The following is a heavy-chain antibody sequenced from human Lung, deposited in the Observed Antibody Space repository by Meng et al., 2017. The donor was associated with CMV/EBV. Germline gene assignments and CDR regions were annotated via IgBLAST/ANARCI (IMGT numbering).Heavy chain of an antibody. Sequence: SVTVSCKASGGTFSSYAISWVRQDPGQGLEWMGGIIPILGTANYAQKFQGRVTITTDESTSTAYMELSSLRSEDTAVYYCARTTYQLKHLSYSSSWYLWFDPWGQGTLVTVSS. D-gene: IGHD6-13*01. CDR2: IIPILGTA. V-gene: IGHV1-69*05. CDR1: GGTFSSYA. J-gene: IGHJ5*02. CDR3: ARTTYQLKHLSYSSSWYLWFDP.